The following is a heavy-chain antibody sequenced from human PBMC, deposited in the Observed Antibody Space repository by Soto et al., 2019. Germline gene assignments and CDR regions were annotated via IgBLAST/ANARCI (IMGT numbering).Heavy chain of an antibody. CDR1: GGSFTTDS. CDR2: INPLFRTP. V-gene: IGHV1-69*01. D-gene: IGHD5-12*01. J-gene: IGHJ4*02. Sequence: QVHLVQSEAEVRKPGSSVKVSCKSSGGSFTTDSIIWVRQAPGQGLEWRGGINPLFRTPVYAQKFQGRVTISADDSTSAAHLEVTGLTPEDTAVYFCAKGVASSDWGQGTPVTVSS. CDR3: AKGVASSD.